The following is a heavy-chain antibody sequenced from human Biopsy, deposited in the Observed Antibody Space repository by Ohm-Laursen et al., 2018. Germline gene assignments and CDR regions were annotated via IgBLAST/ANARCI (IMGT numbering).Heavy chain of an antibody. D-gene: IGHD5-12*01. CDR1: GFTVSDNH. Sequence: SLRLSCAASGFTVSDNHISWIRQAPGKGLQWVSLIYSDGNTYYADSVKGRFTISRDNSKNTLYMQMNSLRAEDMAVYYCARKYSGFDIWGQGTMVSVSS. CDR3: ARKYSGFDI. CDR2: IYSDGNT. V-gene: IGHV3-53*01. J-gene: IGHJ3*02.